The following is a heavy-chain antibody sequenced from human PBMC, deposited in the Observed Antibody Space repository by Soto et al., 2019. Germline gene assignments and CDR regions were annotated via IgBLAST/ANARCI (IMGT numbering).Heavy chain of an antibody. CDR3: ARSRYNWNWGWFDP. D-gene: IGHD1-7*01. V-gene: IGHV4-30-4*01. J-gene: IGHJ5*02. CDR1: GGSISSGDYY. CDR2: IYYSGST. Sequence: QVQLQESGPGLVKPSQTLSLTCTVSGGSISSGDYYWSWIRQPPGKGLEWIGYIYYSGSTYYNPSLNSRVTLSVDTSKNPFSRKLSSVTAADTAVYYCARSRYNWNWGWFDPWGQGTLVTVSS.